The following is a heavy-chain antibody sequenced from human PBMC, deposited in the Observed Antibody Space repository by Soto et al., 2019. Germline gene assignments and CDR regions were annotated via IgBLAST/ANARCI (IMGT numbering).Heavy chain of an antibody. J-gene: IGHJ6*02. CDR2: IYSGGST. CDR3: ARDAVITFGGVIVKYYGMDV. Sequence: EVQLVESGGGLIQPGGSLRLSCAASGFTVSSNYMSWVRQAPGKGLEWVSVIYSGGSTYYADSVKGRFTISRDNSKNTLYLQMNSLRAEDTAVYYCARDAVITFGGVIVKYYGMDVWGQGTTVTVSS. CDR1: GFTVSSNY. V-gene: IGHV3-53*01. D-gene: IGHD3-16*02.